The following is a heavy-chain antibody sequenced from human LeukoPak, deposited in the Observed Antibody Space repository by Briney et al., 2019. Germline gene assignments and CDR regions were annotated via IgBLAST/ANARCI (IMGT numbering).Heavy chain of an antibody. D-gene: IGHD6-13*01. J-gene: IGHJ4*02. CDR3: ARGPRYSFY. V-gene: IGHV3-53*01. CDR2: IYIDGTT. Sequence: GGSLRLSCAASGFIVSHNYMTWVRQAPGKGLEWISVIYIDGTTYYADSVKGRFTISRDQANNTLYLQMNTPRDEDTAVYYCARGPRYSFYWGQGTLVTVSS. CDR1: GFIVSHNY.